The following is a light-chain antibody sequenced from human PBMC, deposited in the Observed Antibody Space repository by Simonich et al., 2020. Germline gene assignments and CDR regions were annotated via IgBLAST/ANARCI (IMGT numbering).Light chain of an antibody. CDR2: DDS. Sequence: SYVLTQPPSVSVAPGKTARITCGGNNIGSKSVHWYQQKPGQAPVLGVYDDSARPAGIPERFSGSNSGNTATLTISRVEAGDESDYYCQVWDSSSDRVVFGGGTKLTVL. V-gene: IGLV3-21*03. CDR1: NIGSKS. CDR3: QVWDSSSDRVV. J-gene: IGLJ2*01.